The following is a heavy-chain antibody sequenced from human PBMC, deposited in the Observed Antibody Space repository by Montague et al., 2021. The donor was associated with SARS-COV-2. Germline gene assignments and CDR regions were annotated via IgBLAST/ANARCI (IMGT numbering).Heavy chain of an antibody. J-gene: IGHJ4*02. D-gene: IGHD3-9*01. CDR1: GFTFSSYW. V-gene: IGHV3-7*01. CDR3: ARDLRYFDWLFHSSGYYNYLDY. CDR2: IKQDGSEK. Sequence: SLRLSCAASGFTFSSYWMSWVRQAPGKGLEWVANIKQDGSEKYYVDSVKGRFTISRDNAKNSLYLQMNSLRAEDTAVYYCARDLRYFDWLFHSSGYYNYLDYWGQGTLVTVSS.